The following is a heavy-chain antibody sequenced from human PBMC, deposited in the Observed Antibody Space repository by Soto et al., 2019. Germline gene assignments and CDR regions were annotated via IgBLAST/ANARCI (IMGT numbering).Heavy chain of an antibody. D-gene: IGHD4-17*01. Sequence: GGSLRLSCAASGFTFSDYYMSWIRQAPGKGLEWVSYISSSGSTIYYADSVKGRFTISRDNAKNSLYLQMNSLRAEDTAVYYCARPYVGDDYGDYATGGDAFDIWGQGTMVTVSS. J-gene: IGHJ3*02. V-gene: IGHV3-11*01. CDR3: ARPYVGDDYGDYATGGDAFDI. CDR2: ISSSGSTI. CDR1: GFTFSDYY.